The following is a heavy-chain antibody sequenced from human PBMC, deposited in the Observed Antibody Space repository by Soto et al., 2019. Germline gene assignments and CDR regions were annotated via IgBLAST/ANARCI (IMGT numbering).Heavy chain of an antibody. J-gene: IGHJ3*02. CDR3: ARGSPNILTGYPDAFDI. Sequence: ASVKVSCKTSGYTYINYAITWVRQAPGQGLECMGWINTYSGDTNYAQNVQGRVSMTTDTSTTTAYMELRSLRYDDTAIYYCARGSPNILTGYPDAFDIWGQGTMVTVSS. CDR1: GYTYINYA. CDR2: INTYSGDT. V-gene: IGHV1-18*01. D-gene: IGHD3-9*01.